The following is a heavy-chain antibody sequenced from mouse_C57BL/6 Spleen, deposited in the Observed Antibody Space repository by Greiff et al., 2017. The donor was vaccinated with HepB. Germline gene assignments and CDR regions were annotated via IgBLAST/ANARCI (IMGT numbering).Heavy chain of an antibody. CDR1: GYSFTGYF. V-gene: IGHV1-20*01. D-gene: IGHD1-1*01. Sequence: DVKLQESGPELVKPGDSVKISCKASGYSFTGYFMNWVMQSHGKSLEWIGRINPYNGDTFYNQKFKGKATLTVDKSSSTAHMELRSLTSEDSAVYYCARDGSSYHWYFDVWGTGTTVTVSS. CDR3: ARDGSSYHWYFDV. CDR2: INPYNGDT. J-gene: IGHJ1*03.